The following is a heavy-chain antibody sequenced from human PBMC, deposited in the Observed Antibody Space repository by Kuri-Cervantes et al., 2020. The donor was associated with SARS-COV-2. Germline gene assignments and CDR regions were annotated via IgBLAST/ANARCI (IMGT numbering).Heavy chain of an antibody. Sequence: GGSLRLSCAVSGFTFTSYAMHWVRQAPGKGLEWVALISYDGSNKFYADSVKGRFTISRDNTKNTLYLQMNSLRAEDTAVYYCAREGLGTILGVETYDYWGQGTLVTVSS. V-gene: IGHV3-30*03. CDR3: AREGLGTILGVETYDY. CDR2: ISYDGSNK. J-gene: IGHJ4*02. D-gene: IGHD3-3*01. CDR1: GFTFTSYA.